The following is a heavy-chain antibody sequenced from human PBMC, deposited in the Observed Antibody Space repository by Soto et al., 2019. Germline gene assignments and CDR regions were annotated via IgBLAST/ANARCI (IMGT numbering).Heavy chain of an antibody. CDR3: ARTEGFSNYWYTD. D-gene: IGHD6-13*01. J-gene: IGHJ4*02. CDR1: GFTFNTYA. V-gene: IGHV3-30-3*01. CDR2: ISYDGGSK. Sequence: QVQLVESGGGVAQPGRYLTLSCAASGFTFNTYAMHWVRLPPGKGLEWVAAISYDGGSKYYADSVRDRFTISRDDSKSTLYLQMNSLRREDTAVYYCARTEGFSNYWYTDWGQGTLVTVSS.